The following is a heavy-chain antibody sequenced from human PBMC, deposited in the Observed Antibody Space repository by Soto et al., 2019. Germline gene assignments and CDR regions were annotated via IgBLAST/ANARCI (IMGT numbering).Heavy chain of an antibody. CDR2: ISGSGGST. CDR1: GFTFSSYA. D-gene: IGHD3-10*01. CDR3: AKGTSTGDIDWFDP. V-gene: IGHV3-23*01. Sequence: GGSLRLSCAASGFTFSSYAMSWVRQAPGKGLEWVSAISGSGGSTYYADSVKGRFTISRDNSKNCLYLQMNSLGVEDTAMYFCAKGTSTGDIDWFDPWGQGSLVTVSS. J-gene: IGHJ5*02.